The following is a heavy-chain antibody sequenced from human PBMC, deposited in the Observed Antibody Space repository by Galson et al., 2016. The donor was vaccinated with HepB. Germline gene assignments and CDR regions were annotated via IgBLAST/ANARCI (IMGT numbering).Heavy chain of an antibody. CDR1: GFTFSSYS. D-gene: IGHD6-13*01. CDR2: ISSSSRTI. Sequence: SLRLSCAASGFTFSSYSMNWVRQAPGKGLEWLSYISSSSRTIYYAASVKGRFTISRDNAKNSLYLQMNSLRAEDTAVYYCARDGGQQVVRWERLRKVYYYYPMDVWGQGTTVTVSS. J-gene: IGHJ6*02. V-gene: IGHV3-48*04. CDR3: ARDGGQQVVRWERLRKVYYYYPMDV.